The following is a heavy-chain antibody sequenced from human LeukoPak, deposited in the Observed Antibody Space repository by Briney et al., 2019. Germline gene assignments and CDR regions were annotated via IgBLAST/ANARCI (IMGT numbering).Heavy chain of an antibody. CDR3: ARRSPNYYFDY. CDR1: GFTFSNYN. Sequence: KPGGSLRLPCAASGFTFSNYNMNWVRQAPGKGLEWVSSISSSNNYIYYADSVKGRFTISRDNAKNSLYLQMNSLRAEDTAVYYCARRSPNYYFDYWGQGTPVTVSS. J-gene: IGHJ4*02. CDR2: ISSSNNYI. V-gene: IGHV3-21*01.